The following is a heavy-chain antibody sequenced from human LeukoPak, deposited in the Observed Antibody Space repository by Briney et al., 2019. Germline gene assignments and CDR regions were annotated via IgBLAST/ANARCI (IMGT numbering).Heavy chain of an antibody. CDR1: GFTFSSYS. CDR3: ARDQMTTVTTDDAFDI. D-gene: IGHD4-17*01. V-gene: IGHV3-21*01. Sequence: GGSLRLSCAASGFTFSSYSMNWVRQAPGKGLEWVSSISSSSSYIYYADSVKGRFTISRDNAKNPLYLQMNSLRAEDTAVYYCARDQMTTVTTDDAFDIWGQGTMVTVSS. CDR2: ISSSSSYI. J-gene: IGHJ3*02.